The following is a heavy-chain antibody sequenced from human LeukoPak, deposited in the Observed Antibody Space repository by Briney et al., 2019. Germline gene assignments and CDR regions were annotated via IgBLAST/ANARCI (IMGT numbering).Heavy chain of an antibody. V-gene: IGHV3-30-3*01. CDR1: GFTFSSHA. J-gene: IGHJ3*01. Sequence: PGGSLRLSCAASGFTFSSHAMHWVRQAPGKGLEWVAVISYDGNNIYLADSVKGRFTVSRDNSKNTLFLQMNSLRVDDTAIYYCARGGVEYYHSGNYYNVPDAFDFWGQGTMVTVSS. D-gene: IGHD3-10*01. CDR2: ISYDGNNI. CDR3: ARGGVEYYHSGNYYNVPDAFDF.